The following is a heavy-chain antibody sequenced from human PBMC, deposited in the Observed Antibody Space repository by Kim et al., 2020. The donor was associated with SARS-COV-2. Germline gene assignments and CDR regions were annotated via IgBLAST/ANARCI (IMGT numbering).Heavy chain of an antibody. D-gene: IGHD6-19*01. CDR3: ASSSSGWKPYYFDY. CDR2: ISSSSSYI. J-gene: IGHJ4*02. CDR1: GFTFSSYS. V-gene: IGHV3-21*01. Sequence: GGSLRLSCAASGFTFSSYSMNWVRQAPGKGLEWVSSISSSSSYIYYADSVKGRFTISRDNAKNSLYLQMNSLRAEDTAVYYCASSSSGWKPYYFDYWGQGALVNVSS.